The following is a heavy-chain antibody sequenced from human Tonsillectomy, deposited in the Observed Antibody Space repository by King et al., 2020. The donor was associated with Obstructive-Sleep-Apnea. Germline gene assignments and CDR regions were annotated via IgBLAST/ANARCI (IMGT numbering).Heavy chain of an antibody. CDR2: IYHSGGT. CDR3: ARWRGGSGNIDY. Sequence: VQLQESGPGLVKPSQTLSLTCTVSGGSINSGVYYWTWVCQPPGKGLEWIGFIYHSGGTALNPSLRSRVTVSIDTSRNQFSLNLNSVTAADTAVYFCARWRGGSGNIDYWGQGILVTVSS. V-gene: IGHV4-30-4*01. J-gene: IGHJ4*02. CDR1: GGSINSGVYY. D-gene: IGHD3-10*01.